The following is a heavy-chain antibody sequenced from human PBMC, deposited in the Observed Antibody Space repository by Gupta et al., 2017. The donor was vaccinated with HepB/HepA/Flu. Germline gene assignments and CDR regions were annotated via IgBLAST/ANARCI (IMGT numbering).Heavy chain of an antibody. D-gene: IGHD3-16*02. Sequence: QEQLLESGPGLVKPSQTLSLTCTVSGGSISSGAYYWSWIRQLPGKGLEWIGYIYYSGNTFYNPSLNSRLTISVDTSKNQFSLKLRSVTAADTAVYYCARRADLRLGELSSFDYWGQGTLVTVSS. CDR2: IYYSGNT. J-gene: IGHJ4*02. V-gene: IGHV4-31*03. CDR1: GGSISSGAYY. CDR3: ARRADLRLGELSSFDY.